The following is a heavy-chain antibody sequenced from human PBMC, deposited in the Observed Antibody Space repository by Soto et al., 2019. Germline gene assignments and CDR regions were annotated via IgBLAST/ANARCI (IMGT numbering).Heavy chain of an antibody. CDR3: AKASRGARPYYFDY. CDR1: GFPFSTYV. Sequence: PGGSLRLSCAASGFPFSTYVMSWVRQAPGKGLEWVSAIFASTDGVYYADSVKGRFAISRDNSKNTLYLQMNSLRAEDSAVYYCAKASRGARPYYFDYWGQGALVTVSS. CDR2: IFASTDGV. D-gene: IGHD2-15*01. V-gene: IGHV3-23*01. J-gene: IGHJ4*02.